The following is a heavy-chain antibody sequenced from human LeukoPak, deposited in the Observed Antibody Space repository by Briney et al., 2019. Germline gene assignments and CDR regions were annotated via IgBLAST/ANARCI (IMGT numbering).Heavy chain of an antibody. Sequence: ASVKVSCKASGYTFTGYYMHWVRQAPRQGLEWMEWINPNSGDTNYAQKFQGRVTMTRDTSISTAYMELIRLTSDDTAVYYCAREGSAYAPWGQGTLVTVSS. D-gene: IGHD3-3*01. CDR1: GYTFTGYY. V-gene: IGHV1-2*02. CDR2: INPNSGDT. J-gene: IGHJ5*02. CDR3: AREGSAYAP.